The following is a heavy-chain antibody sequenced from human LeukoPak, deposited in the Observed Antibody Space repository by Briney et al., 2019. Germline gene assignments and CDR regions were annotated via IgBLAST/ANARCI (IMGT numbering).Heavy chain of an antibody. Sequence: SETLSLTRTVSGGSISSNKYYWGWIRQPPGKGLEWIGSIYYSGSTYYNPTLKSRVTIFVDTSKNQFSLKLSSVSAADTAVYYCATPYSGGYQGLDIWGQGTMVTVSS. CDR3: ATPYSGGYQGLDI. CDR1: GGSISSNKYY. V-gene: IGHV4-39*01. J-gene: IGHJ3*02. CDR2: IYYSGST. D-gene: IGHD1-26*01.